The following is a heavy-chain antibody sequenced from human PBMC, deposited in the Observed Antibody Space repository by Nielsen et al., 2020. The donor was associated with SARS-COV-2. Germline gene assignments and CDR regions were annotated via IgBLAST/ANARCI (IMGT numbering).Heavy chain of an antibody. V-gene: IGHV3-23*01. CDR3: AKGGRSSSRRPYYYGMDV. J-gene: IGHJ6*02. CDR2: ISGSGGST. Sequence: WIRQPPGKGLEWVSAISGSGGSTYYADSVKGRFTISRDNSKNTLYLQMNSLRAEDTAVYYCAKGGRSSSRRPYYYGMDVWGQGTTVTVSS. D-gene: IGHD6-13*01.